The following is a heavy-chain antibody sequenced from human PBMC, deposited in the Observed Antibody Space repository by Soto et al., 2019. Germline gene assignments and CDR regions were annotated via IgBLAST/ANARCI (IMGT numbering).Heavy chain of an antibody. CDR3: ARDSYYGSGSPKGFDY. J-gene: IGHJ4*02. V-gene: IGHV4-31*03. Sequence: LSLTCTVSGGSISSGGYYWSWIRQHPGKGLEWIGYIYYSGSTYYNPSLKSRVTISVDTSKNQFSLKLSSVTAADTAVYYCARDSYYGSGSPKGFDYWGQGTLVTVSS. CDR2: IYYSGST. CDR1: GGSISSGGYY. D-gene: IGHD3-10*01.